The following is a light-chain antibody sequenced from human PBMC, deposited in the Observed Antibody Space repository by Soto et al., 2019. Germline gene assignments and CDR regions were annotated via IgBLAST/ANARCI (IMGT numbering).Light chain of an antibody. CDR2: DVS. V-gene: IGLV2-11*01. CDR1: SSDVGGYNY. CDR3: CSYAGSYTLV. Sequence: QSAQTQPRSVSGSPGQSVTISCTGTSSDVGGYNYVSWYQQHPGKAPKLMIYDVSKRPSGVPDRFSGSKSGNTASLTISGLQAEDEADYYCCSYAGSYTLVFGGGTKVTVL. J-gene: IGLJ2*01.